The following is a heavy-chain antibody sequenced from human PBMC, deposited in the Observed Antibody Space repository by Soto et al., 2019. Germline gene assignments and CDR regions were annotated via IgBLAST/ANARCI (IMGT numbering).Heavy chain of an antibody. Sequence: QVQLVQSGAEVKKPESSVKVSCKASGGTFSIYAISWVRQAPGQGLEWMGGIIPIFGTADYAQKFQGRVTITADESTSTASMELSSLRSEDTAVYYCARHPETPYYGMDVWGQGTTVTVSS. V-gene: IGHV1-69*12. CDR3: ARHPETPYYGMDV. CDR1: GGTFSIYA. CDR2: IIPIFGTA. J-gene: IGHJ6*02.